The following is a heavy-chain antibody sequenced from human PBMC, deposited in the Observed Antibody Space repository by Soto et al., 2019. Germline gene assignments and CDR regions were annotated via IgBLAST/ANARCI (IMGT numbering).Heavy chain of an antibody. V-gene: IGHV2-5*02. CDR1: GFSLSTRGVG. CDR2: IYWDDNK. CDR3: PHRRGSGCYCFAY. Sequence: GPTLVNPTQTLTLTCTFSGFSLSTRGVGVGWIRQPPGKALEWLALIYWDDNKRYSPSLKSRLTITKDPSKNQVVLTMTNMDPGDTPKFYCPHRRGSGCYCFAYGGQEPRAPSPQ. J-gene: IGHJ4*01. D-gene: IGHD6-19*01.